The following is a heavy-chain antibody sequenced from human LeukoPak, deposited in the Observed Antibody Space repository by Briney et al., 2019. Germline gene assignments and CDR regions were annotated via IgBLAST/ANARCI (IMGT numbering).Heavy chain of an antibody. J-gene: IGHJ3*02. CDR1: GFTFSSYW. CDR3: ARDQSYCSGGSCYSDGAFDI. CDR2: IKQDGSEK. V-gene: IGHV3-7*01. Sequence: PGGSLRLSCAASGFTFSSYWMSWVRQAPGKGLEWVANIKQDGSEKYYVDSVKGRFTISRDNAKNSLYLQMNSLRAEDTAVYYCARDQSYCSGGSCYSDGAFDIWGQGTMVTVSS. D-gene: IGHD2-15*01.